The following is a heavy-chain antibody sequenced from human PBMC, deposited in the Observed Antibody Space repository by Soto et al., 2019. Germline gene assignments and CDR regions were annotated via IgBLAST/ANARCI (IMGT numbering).Heavy chain of an antibody. Sequence: QVQLQESGPGLVKTSQTLSLTCTVSGGSISSGGYYWSWIRQHPGKGLELIGYIYYSGSTYYNPSLKSRVTISVDTSKNQFSLQLSSVTAADTAVYYCARDDYGDYGLGYWGQGTLVTVSS. V-gene: IGHV4-31*03. D-gene: IGHD4-17*01. CDR1: GGSISSGGYY. CDR2: IYYSGST. J-gene: IGHJ4*02. CDR3: ARDDYGDYGLGY.